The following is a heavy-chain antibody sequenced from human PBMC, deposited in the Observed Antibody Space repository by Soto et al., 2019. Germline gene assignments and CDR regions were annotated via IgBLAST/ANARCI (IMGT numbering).Heavy chain of an antibody. V-gene: IGHV1-69*13. CDR1: GGTFSSHA. CDR2: IIPIFGTA. Sequence: GASVKVSCKASGGTFSSHAISWVRQAPGQGLEWMGGIIPIFGTANYAQKFQGRVTITADESTSTAYMELSSLRSEDTAVYYCARMRYCTNGACYAYFDYWGQGTLVTVSS. J-gene: IGHJ4*02. D-gene: IGHD2-8*01. CDR3: ARMRYCTNGACYAYFDY.